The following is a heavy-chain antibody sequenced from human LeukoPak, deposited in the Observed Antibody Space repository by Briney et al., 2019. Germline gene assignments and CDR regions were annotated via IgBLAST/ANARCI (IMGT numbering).Heavy chain of an antibody. CDR2: ISGSGSST. CDR3: AKDTLIWGSSLFDY. CDR1: GFTFSSYA. D-gene: IGHD3-16*01. J-gene: IGHJ4*02. V-gene: IGHV3-23*01. Sequence: PGGSLRLSCAASGFTFSSYAMSGVRQAPGKGREGVSAISGSGSSTYYAHSVKGRFTISRDNSKNTLYLQMNSLRAEDTAVYYCAKDTLIWGSSLFDYWGQGTLVTVSS.